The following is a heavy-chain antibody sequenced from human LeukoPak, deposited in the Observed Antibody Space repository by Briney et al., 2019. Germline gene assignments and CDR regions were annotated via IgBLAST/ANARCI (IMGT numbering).Heavy chain of an antibody. CDR1: GFTFSSYW. CDR2: ISYDGSNK. CDR3: AKENNYSAS. J-gene: IGHJ3*01. D-gene: IGHD2-15*01. Sequence: GGSLRLSCAASGFTFSSYWMSWVRQAPGKGLEWVAVISYDGSNKYYADSVKGRFTISRDNSKNTLYLQMNSLRAEDTAVYYCAKENNYSASWGQGTMVTVSS. V-gene: IGHV3-30*18.